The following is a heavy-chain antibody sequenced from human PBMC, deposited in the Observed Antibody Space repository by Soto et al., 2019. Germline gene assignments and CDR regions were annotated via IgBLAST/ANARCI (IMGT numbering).Heavy chain of an antibody. Sequence: GYLRLSFAASGFSLSSYGMHWVRQAPGKGLELVAVIWYDGSNKYYADSVKGRFTISRDNSKNTLYLQMNSLRAEDTDVYYCARDGTYCNFVYWGQGTRVIVSS. CDR3: ARDGTYCNFVY. J-gene: IGHJ4*02. V-gene: IGHV3-33*01. CDR2: IWYDGSNK. D-gene: IGHD2-8*02. CDR1: GFSLSSYG.